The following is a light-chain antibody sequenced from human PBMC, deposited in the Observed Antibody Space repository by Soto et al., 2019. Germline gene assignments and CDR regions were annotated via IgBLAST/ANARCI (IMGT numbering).Light chain of an antibody. CDR1: QDVSLS. Sequence: DIQMTQSPSSLSASVGDRVSVTGQASQDVSLSLKWYQQKSGKAPNLLISDASNLEAGVPSRFSGSGSGTDFTFTFTCIVVNIMMISHVYFGQGTKLEIQ. V-gene: IGKV1-33*01. J-gene: IGKJ2*01. CDR2: DAS. CDR3: Y.